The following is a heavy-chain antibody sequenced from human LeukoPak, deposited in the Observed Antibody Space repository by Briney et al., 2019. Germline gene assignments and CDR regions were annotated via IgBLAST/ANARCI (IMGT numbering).Heavy chain of an antibody. V-gene: IGHV3-11*01. J-gene: IGHJ4*02. CDR1: GFSFSDYY. CDR3: ARQMTPHGNFDY. D-gene: IGHD1-26*01. Sequence: GGSLRLSCAASGFSFSDYYMSWIRQAPGKGLEWVSYISGGGSTIYYADSVKGRFTISRENAKNSLYLQMNSLRAEDAAVYYCARQMTPHGNFDYWGQGTLVTVSS. CDR2: ISGGGSTI.